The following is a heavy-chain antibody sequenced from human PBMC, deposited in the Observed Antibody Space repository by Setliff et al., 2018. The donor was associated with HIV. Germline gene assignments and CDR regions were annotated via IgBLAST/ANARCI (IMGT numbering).Heavy chain of an antibody. J-gene: IGHJ6*03. CDR1: GFTFSSYS. CDR3: ARGIAAAGTGYYYMDV. V-gene: IGHV3-48*01. D-gene: IGHD6-13*01. CDR2: ISSSSSTI. Sequence: LRLSCAASGFTFSSYSMNWVRQAPGKGLEWVSYISSSSSTIYYADSVKGRFTISRDNAKNSLYLQMNSLRAEDTAVYYCARGIAAAGTGYYYMDVWGKGTTVTVSS.